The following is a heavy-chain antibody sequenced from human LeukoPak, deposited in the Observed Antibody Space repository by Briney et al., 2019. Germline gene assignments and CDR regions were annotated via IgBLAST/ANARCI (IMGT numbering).Heavy chain of an antibody. CDR2: IYYSGST. V-gene: IGHV4-59*12. J-gene: IGHJ4*02. CDR1: GGSFSSYY. D-gene: IGHD3-22*01. CDR3: ARGVGSPRDYYDSSGYYYAPFDY. Sequence: SETLSLTCAVYGGSFSSYYWSWIRQPLGKGLEWIGSIYYSGSTNYNPSLKSRVTISVDTSKNQFSLKLSSVTAADTAVYYCARGVGSPRDYYDSSGYYYAPFDYWGQGTLVTVSS.